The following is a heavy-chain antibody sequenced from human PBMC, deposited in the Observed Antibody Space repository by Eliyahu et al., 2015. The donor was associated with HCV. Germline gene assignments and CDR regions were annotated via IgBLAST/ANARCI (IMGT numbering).Heavy chain of an antibody. Sequence: EVQLVESGGGLVQPGGSLRLSCAASGFTFSSSXIHWVRQAPGKGLEYVSAISSNGGSTYYANSVKGRFTISRDNSKNTLYLQMGSLRAEDMAVYYCARGTPPYYDILTGYRGYFDYWGQGTLVTVSS. CDR3: ARGTPPYYDILTGYRGYFDY. V-gene: IGHV3-64*01. CDR1: GFTFSSSX. D-gene: IGHD3-9*01. J-gene: IGHJ4*02. CDR2: ISSNGGST.